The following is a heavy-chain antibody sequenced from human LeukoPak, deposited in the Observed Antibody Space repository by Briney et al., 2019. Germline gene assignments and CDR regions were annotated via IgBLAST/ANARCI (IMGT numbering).Heavy chain of an antibody. D-gene: IGHD3-3*01. CDR2: INPNSGGT. V-gene: IGHV1-2*02. CDR1: GYTFTGYY. Sequence: ASVKVSCKASGYTFTGYYMHWVRQAPGQGLEWMGWINPNSGGTNYAQKFQGRVTMTRDTSISTAYMELSRLRSDDTAVYYCARGWSGYQYYYYYYMDVWGKGTTVTVSS. J-gene: IGHJ6*03. CDR3: ARGWSGYQYYYYYYMDV.